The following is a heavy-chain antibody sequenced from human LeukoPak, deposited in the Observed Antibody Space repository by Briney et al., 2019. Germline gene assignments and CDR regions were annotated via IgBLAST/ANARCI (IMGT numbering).Heavy chain of an antibody. J-gene: IGHJ4*02. V-gene: IGHV3-30*02. D-gene: IGHD1-26*01. CDR1: GFTFSRNG. CDR2: IRYDGSIK. Sequence: GGSLRLSCAASGFTFSRNGMHWVRQAPGKGLLWVALIRYDGSIKYYEDSVKGRFTISRDNSQNTLYLQMNSLRAEDTAVYYCAKDRWDLPFDYWGQGTLVTVSS. CDR3: AKDRWDLPFDY.